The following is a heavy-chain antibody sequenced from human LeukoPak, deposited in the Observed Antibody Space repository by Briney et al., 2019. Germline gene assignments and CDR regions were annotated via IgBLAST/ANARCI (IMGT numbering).Heavy chain of an antibody. J-gene: IGHJ3*02. CDR3: ARDPGEWELHVNDAFDI. V-gene: IGHV1-69*05. CDR1: GGTFSSYA. CDR2: IIPIFGTA. Sequence: SVKVSCKASGGTFSSYAISWVGQAPGQGLEWMGRIIPIFGTANYAQKFQGRVTITTDESTSTAYMELSSLRSEDTAVYYCARDPGEWELHVNDAFDIWGQGTMVTVSS. D-gene: IGHD1-26*01.